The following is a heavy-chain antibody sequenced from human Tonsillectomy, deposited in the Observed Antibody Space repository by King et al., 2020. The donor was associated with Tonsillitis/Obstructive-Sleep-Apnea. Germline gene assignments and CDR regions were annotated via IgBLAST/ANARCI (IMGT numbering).Heavy chain of an antibody. V-gene: IGHV7-4-1*02. CDR3: AREVVVVPATYGWFDP. J-gene: IGHJ5*02. CDR2: INTNTGIP. D-gene: IGHD2-2*01. CDR1: GYTFTTYA. Sequence: VQLVESGSELKKPGASVKVSCKASGYTFTTYAMKWVRQAPGQGLELMGWINTNTGIPTYAQGFTGRFVFSLDTPVSTAYLQISSLKAEDTAVYYCAREVVVVPATYGWFDPWGQGTLVTVSS.